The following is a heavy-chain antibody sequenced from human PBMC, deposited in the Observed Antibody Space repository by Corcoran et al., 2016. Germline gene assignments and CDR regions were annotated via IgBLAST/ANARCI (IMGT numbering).Heavy chain of an antibody. D-gene: IGHD5-12*01. Sequence: QVQLVESGGGVVQPGRSLRLSCAASGFTFSSYGMHWVRQAPGKGLEWVAVISYDGSNKYYADSVKGRFTISRDNSKNTLYLQMNSLRAEDTAVYYCAPGGYGGYGMDYWGQGTLVTVSS. CDR1: GFTFSSYG. V-gene: IGHV3-30*03. J-gene: IGHJ4*02. CDR2: ISYDGSNK. CDR3: APGGYGGYGMDY.